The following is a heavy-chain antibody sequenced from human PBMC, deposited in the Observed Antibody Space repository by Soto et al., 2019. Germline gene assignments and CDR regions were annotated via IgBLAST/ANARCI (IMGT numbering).Heavy chain of an antibody. D-gene: IGHD5-18*01. CDR1: GYSISTYW. CDR2: VKQDGSEE. V-gene: IGHV3-7*01. CDR3: AALDTAMVKTAGY. Sequence: EVQLVESGGGLVQPGGSLRLSCAASGYSISTYWISWVRQAPGKGLEWVANVKQDGSEEYYVDSVKGRFTISRDNAKNSLYLQMNSLSAEATAVYYCAALDTAMVKTAGYWGQGTLVTVSS. J-gene: IGHJ4*02.